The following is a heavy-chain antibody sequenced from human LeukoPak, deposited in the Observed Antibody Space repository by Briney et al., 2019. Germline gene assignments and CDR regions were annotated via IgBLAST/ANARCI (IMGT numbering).Heavy chain of an antibody. J-gene: IGHJ6*02. CDR2: INTNTGNP. CDR3: SAGATHYYYYGMDV. V-gene: IGHV7-4-1*02. D-gene: IGHD5-12*01. Sequence: ASVKVSCKASGYTFTSYAMNWVRQAPGQGLEWMGWINTNTGNPTYAQGFTGRFVFSLDTSVSTAYLQISSLKAEDTAVYYCSAGATHYYYYGMDVWGQGTTVTVSS. CDR1: GYTFTSYA.